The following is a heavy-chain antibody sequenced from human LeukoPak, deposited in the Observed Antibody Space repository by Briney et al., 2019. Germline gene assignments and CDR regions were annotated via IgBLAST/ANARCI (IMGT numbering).Heavy chain of an antibody. V-gene: IGHV6-1*01. CDR2: TYYRFKWYN. Sequence: SQTLSLTCAISGDSVSSNSAAWNWIRQSPSRGLEWLGRTYYRFKWYNDYEISVKSRITINPDTSKNQFSLQLNSVTPEDTAVYYCARDLCSSSSCPNNWIDPWGQGTLVTVSS. J-gene: IGHJ5*02. CDR3: ARDLCSSSSCPNNWIDP. CDR1: GDSVSSNSAA. D-gene: IGHD2-2*01.